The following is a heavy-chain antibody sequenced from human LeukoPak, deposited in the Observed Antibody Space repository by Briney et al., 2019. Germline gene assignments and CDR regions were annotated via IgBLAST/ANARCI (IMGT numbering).Heavy chain of an antibody. CDR3: AKDHYWSIDY. CDR1: GFTFSNYW. D-gene: IGHD3-3*01. J-gene: IGHJ4*02. CDR2: IKGDGIST. V-gene: IGHV3-74*01. Sequence: GGSLRLSCAASGFTFSNYWTHWVRHAPGQGLVWVSRIKGDGISTNYADSVKGRFTISRDVAKNTLYLQMNSLRAEDTGVYYCAKDHYWSIDYWGRGTLVTVSS.